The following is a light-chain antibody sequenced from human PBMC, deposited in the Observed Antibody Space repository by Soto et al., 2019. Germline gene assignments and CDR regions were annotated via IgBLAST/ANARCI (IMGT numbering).Light chain of an antibody. CDR3: QQYNSWPPWT. J-gene: IGKJ1*01. CDR2: GAS. V-gene: IGKV3-15*01. CDR1: QSISSN. Sequence: EVVMTQSPATLSVSPGERATLSCRASQSISSNLAWYQQKPGQPPRLLIYGASTRATGIPARFGGSGSGTEFTLTISSLQSEDFAVYYCQQYNSWPPWTFGQGTKVEIK.